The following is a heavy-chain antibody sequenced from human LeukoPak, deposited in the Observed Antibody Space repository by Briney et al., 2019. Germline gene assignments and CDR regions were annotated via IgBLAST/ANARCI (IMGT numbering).Heavy chain of an antibody. CDR1: GFSINGYA. D-gene: IGHD6-25*01. J-gene: IGHJ4*02. CDR3: TKDLMTGFSSGWYLAY. CDR2: TGGSDDNT. V-gene: IGHV3-23*01. Sequence: GGSLRLSCEGSGFSINGYAMSWVRQAPGKGLEWVAVTGGSDDNTHYADSVKGRFSISRGTSENRLFLQMNSLRPDDSALYYCTKDLMTGFSSGWYLAYWGQGTLVTVSS.